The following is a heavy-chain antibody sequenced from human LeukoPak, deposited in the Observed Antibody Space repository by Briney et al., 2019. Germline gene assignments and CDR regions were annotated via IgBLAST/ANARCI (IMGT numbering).Heavy chain of an antibody. D-gene: IGHD1-7*01. CDR2: IYYSGST. Sequence: SQTLSLTCTVSGGSFSSYYWSWIRQPPGKGLEWIGDIYYSGSTNYNPSLRSRVGISVDASKNQCSLKLSSVTAADTAVYYCAASRELQLDYWGQGTLVTVS. J-gene: IGHJ4*02. CDR1: GGSFSSYY. V-gene: IGHV4-59*01. CDR3: AASRELQLDY.